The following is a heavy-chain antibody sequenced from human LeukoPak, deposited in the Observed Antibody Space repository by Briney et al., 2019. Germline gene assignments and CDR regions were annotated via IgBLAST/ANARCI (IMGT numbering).Heavy chain of an antibody. CDR1: GGSFSGDF. V-gene: IGHV4-34*01. CDR2: INHGGST. D-gene: IGHD5-18*01. CDR3: ARRGYTYGWGWFDP. J-gene: IGHJ5*02. Sequence: PSETLSLTCAVYGGSFSGDFWSWIRQSPGKGLEWIGEINHGGSTTYNPSLQSRVTMSVDTSTNQISLRMTSVTAADTAVYYCARRGYTYGWGWFDPWGQGTLVTVSS.